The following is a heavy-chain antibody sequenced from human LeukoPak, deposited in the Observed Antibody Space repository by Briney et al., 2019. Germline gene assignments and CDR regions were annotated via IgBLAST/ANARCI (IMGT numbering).Heavy chain of an antibody. CDR3: ARVASSSYLYFDY. CDR2: IYYSGST. V-gene: IGHV4-59*01. CDR1: GGSISSYY. J-gene: IGHJ4*02. Sequence: SETLSLTCTVSGGSISSYYWSWLRQPPGKGLEWIGYIYYSGSTNYNPSLKSRVTISVDTSKNQFSLKLSSVTAADTAVYYCARVASSSYLYFDYWGQGTLVTVSS. D-gene: IGHD6-13*01.